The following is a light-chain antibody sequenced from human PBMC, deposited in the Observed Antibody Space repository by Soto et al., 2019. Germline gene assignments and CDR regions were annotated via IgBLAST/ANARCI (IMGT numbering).Light chain of an antibody. J-gene: IGLJ1*01. CDR2: DVS. CDR3: SSYTSSSTLYV. V-gene: IGLV2-14*01. CDR1: SSDVGGYNY. Sequence: QSALTQPASVSGSPGQSITISCTGTSSDVGGYNYVSWFQQHPGKVPKLMIYDVSNRPSGVSYRFSGSKSGNTASLTISGLQAEDEADYYCSSYTSSSTLYVFGTGTKVTVL.